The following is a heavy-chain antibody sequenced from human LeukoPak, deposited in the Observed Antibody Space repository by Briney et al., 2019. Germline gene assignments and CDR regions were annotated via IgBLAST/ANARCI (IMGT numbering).Heavy chain of an antibody. CDR2: IYFSGST. J-gene: IGHJ5*02. Sequence: SETLSLTCTVSGGSLSSSSYYWSWIRQPPGRGLEWIGYIYFSGSTNYNPSLKSRVTISVDTCKNQFSLKLSSVTAADPAVYYCARDGEQPLGFDPWRQGPLVTVSS. CDR1: GGSLSSSSYY. V-gene: IGHV4-61*01. CDR3: ARDGEQPLGFDP. D-gene: IGHD6-13*01.